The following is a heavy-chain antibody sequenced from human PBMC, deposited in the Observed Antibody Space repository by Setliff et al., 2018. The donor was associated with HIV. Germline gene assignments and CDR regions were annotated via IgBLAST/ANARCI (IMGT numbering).Heavy chain of an antibody. CDR2: IRGKAYGETA. J-gene: IGHJ4*02. Sequence: LRLSCTASGFTFGDYAVSWVRQAPGKGLEWVGFIRGKAYGETADFAASLKGRLTISRDDSESIAYLQMNSLKTEDTAVYYCARGVPAVTGYHFDCWGQGTLVTVSS. CDR1: GFTFGDYA. D-gene: IGHD6-19*01. CDR3: ARGVPAVTGYHFDC. V-gene: IGHV3-49*04.